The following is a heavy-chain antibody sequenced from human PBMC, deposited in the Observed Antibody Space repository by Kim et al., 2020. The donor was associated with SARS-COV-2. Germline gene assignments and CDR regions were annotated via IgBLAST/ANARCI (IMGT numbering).Heavy chain of an antibody. CDR3: AHEPPIHYYGSGSYYYYGMDV. J-gene: IGHJ6*02. D-gene: IGHD3-10*01. Sequence: ASVKVSCKASGYTFTSYYMLWVRQAPGQGLEWMGIINPSGGSTSYAQKFQGRVTMTRDTSTSTVYMELSSLRSEDTAVYYCAHEPPIHYYGSGSYYYYGMDVWGQGTTVTVSS. V-gene: IGHV1-46*01. CDR2: INPSGGST. CDR1: GYTFTSYY.